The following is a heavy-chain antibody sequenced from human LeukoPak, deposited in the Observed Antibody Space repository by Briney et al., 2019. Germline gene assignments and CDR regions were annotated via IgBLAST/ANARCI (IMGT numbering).Heavy chain of an antibody. Sequence: SETLSLTCTVSGGSISSYYWNWIRQPPGKGLEWIGYIYCSGSTNYNPSPKSRVTISVDTSKNQFSLKLSSVTAADTAVYYCARDGWGGSTFDYWGQGTLVTVSS. CDR3: ARDGWGGSTFDY. D-gene: IGHD5-12*01. CDR2: IYCSGST. V-gene: IGHV4-59*01. J-gene: IGHJ4*02. CDR1: GGSISSYY.